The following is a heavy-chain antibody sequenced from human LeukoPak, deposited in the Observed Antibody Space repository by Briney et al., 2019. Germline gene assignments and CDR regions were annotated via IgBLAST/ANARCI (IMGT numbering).Heavy chain of an antibody. D-gene: IGHD3-3*01. V-gene: IGHV3-7*03. Sequence: GSLRLSCAASGFTFSSYWMSWVRQAPGKGLEWVANIKQDGSEKYYVDSVKGRFTISRDNAKNSLYLQMNSLRAEDTAVYYCARGAHDFWSGYYTGSFDYWGQGTLVTVSS. J-gene: IGHJ4*02. CDR1: GFTFSSYW. CDR3: ARGAHDFWSGYYTGSFDY. CDR2: IKQDGSEK.